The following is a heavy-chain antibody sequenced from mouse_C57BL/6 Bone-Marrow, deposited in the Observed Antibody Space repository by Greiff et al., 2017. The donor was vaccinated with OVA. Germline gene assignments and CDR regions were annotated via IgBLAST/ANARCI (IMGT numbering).Heavy chain of an antibody. CDR2: IDPENGDT. J-gene: IGHJ4*01. Sequence: EVQVVESGAELVRPGASVKLSCTASGFNIKDDYMHWVKQRPEQGLEWIGWIDPENGDTEYASKFQGKATITADTSSNTAYLQLSSLTSEDTAVYYCTTDGYYYAMDYWGQGTSVTVSS. CDR3: TTDGYYYAMDY. CDR1: GFNIKDDY. V-gene: IGHV14-4*01. D-gene: IGHD2-3*01.